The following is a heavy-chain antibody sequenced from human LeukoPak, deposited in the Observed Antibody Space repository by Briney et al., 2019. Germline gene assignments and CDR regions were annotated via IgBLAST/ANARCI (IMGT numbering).Heavy chain of an antibody. CDR1: GGSISSYC. D-gene: IGHD2-2*02. V-gene: IGHV4-59*01. CDR3: ARGQYPTIPDAFDI. J-gene: IGHJ3*02. CDR2: VYYTGST. Sequence: SETLSLTCTVSGGSISSYCWSWIRQPPGKGLEWIGYVYYTGSTNYNPSLKSRVTISVDTSKNQFSLKLSSVTAADTAVYYCARGQYPTIPDAFDIWGQGTMVTVSS.